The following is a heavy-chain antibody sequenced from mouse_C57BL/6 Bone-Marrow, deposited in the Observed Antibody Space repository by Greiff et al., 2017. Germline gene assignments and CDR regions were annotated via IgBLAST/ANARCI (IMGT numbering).Heavy chain of an antibody. D-gene: IGHD2-3*01. CDR2: IYPGNSDT. V-gene: IGHV1-5*01. Sequence: VQLQQSGTVLVRPGASVKLSCKTSGYTFTSYWMHWVKQRPGQGLEWIGAIYPGNSDTSYNQKFKGKAKLTAVTSASTAYMELSSLTNEDSAVYNCTRSAGYYYFDYWGQGTTLTVSA. J-gene: IGHJ2*01. CDR3: TRSAGYYYFDY. CDR1: GYTFTSYW.